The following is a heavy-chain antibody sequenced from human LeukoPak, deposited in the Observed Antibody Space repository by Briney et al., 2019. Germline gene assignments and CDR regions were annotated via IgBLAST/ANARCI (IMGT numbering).Heavy chain of an antibody. J-gene: IGHJ3*02. CDR1: GGSFSGYY. CDR3: ARVYSSGWDAFDI. CDR2: INHSGST. Sequence: SETLSLTCAVYGGSFSGYYWSWIRQTPGKGLEWIGEINHSGSTNYNPSLKSRVTISVDTSKNQFSLKLSSVTAADTAVYYCARVYSSGWDAFDIWGQGTMVTVSS. D-gene: IGHD6-19*01. V-gene: IGHV4-34*01.